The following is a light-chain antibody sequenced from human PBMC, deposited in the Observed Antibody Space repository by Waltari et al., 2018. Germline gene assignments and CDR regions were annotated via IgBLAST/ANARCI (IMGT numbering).Light chain of an antibody. CDR3: SSYMDSSTLEL. CDR1: SSDIGGYNY. Sequence: QSALTQPASVSGSPGQSITISCTGTSSDIGGYNYVFWYQQVPGKAPKLMIYDVSNRPSGVSGRFSGSKSGNTASLTISGLQAEDEADYFCSSYMDSSTLELFGGGTSLTVL. CDR2: DVS. V-gene: IGLV2-14*03. J-gene: IGLJ2*01.